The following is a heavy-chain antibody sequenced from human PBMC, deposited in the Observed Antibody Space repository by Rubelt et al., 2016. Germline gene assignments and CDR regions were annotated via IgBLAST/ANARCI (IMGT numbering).Heavy chain of an antibody. J-gene: IGHJ3*02. Sequence: QVQLQESGPGLVKPSETLSLTCTVSGGSISRYYWSWIRQPPGKGLEWIGYIYYSGSTNYNPSLKSLVTIAVEPSKNQFSLKLCSVTAADTARYDCARPADNCGIYAFDSWGQWTMVSDSS. V-gene: IGHV4-59*08. CDR1: GGSISRYY. CDR2: IYYSGST. D-gene: IGHD1-1*01. CDR3: ARPADNCGIYAFDS.